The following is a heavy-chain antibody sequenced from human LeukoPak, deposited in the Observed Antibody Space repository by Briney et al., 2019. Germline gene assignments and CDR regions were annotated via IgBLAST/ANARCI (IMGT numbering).Heavy chain of an antibody. V-gene: IGHV1-2*02. CDR2: INPNSGGT. Sequence: ASVKVSCKASGYTFTGYYMHWVRQAPGQGLEWMGWINPNSGGTNYAQKFQGRVTMTRDTSVSTAYMELSRLRSDDTAVYYCALTTIFGVVTHPPHFDLWGRGTLVTVSS. D-gene: IGHD3-3*01. CDR1: GYTFTGYY. J-gene: IGHJ2*01. CDR3: ALTTIFGVVTHPPHFDL.